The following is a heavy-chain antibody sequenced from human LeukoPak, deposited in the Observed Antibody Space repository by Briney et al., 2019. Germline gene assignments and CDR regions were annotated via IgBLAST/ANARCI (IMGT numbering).Heavy chain of an antibody. V-gene: IGHV4-59*12. Sequence: SETLSLPCAVYGGSFSGYYWSWIRHPPGKGLEWIGYIYYSGSTNYNPSLKSRVTISVDTSKNQFSLKLSSVTAADTAVYYCERDRLLWFGELSSAFDIWDQGTMVTVSS. CDR2: IYYSGST. J-gene: IGHJ3*02. D-gene: IGHD3-10*01. CDR3: ERDRLLWFGELSSAFDI. CDR1: GGSFSGYY.